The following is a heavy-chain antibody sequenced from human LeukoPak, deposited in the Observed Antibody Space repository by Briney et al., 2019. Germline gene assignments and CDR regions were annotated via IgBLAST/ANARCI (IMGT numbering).Heavy chain of an antibody. D-gene: IGHD2-2*01. CDR1: GYTLTELS. J-gene: IGHJ4*02. Sequence: ASVKVSCKVSGYTLTELSMHWVRQAPGKGLEWMGGFDPEDGETIYAQKFQGRVTMTEDTSTDTAYMELSSLRSEDTAVYYCATILPIYCSSTSCYSDHFDYWGQGTLVTVSS. CDR3: ATILPIYCSSTSCYSDHFDY. V-gene: IGHV1-24*01. CDR2: FDPEDGET.